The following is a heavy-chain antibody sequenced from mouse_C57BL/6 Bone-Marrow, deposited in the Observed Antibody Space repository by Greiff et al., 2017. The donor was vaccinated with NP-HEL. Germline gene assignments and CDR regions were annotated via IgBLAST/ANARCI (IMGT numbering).Heavy chain of an antibody. D-gene: IGHD1-1*02. CDR2: IDPETGGT. V-gene: IGHV1-15*01. Sequence: QVQLKESGAELVRPGASVTLSCKASGYTFTDYEMHWVKQTPVHGLEWIGAIDPETGGTAYNQKFKGKAILTADKSSSTAYMELRSLTSEDSAVYYCTRCYGAWFAYWGQGTLVTVSA. CDR1: GYTFTDYE. CDR3: TRCYGAWFAY. J-gene: IGHJ3*01.